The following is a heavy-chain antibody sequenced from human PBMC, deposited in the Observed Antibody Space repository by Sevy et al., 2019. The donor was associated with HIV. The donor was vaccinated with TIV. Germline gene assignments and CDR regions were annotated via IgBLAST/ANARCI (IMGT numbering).Heavy chain of an antibody. D-gene: IGHD1-1*01. CDR1: GIKFSVYS. CDR2: MTSDTRTI. Sequence: GSLRLSCAASGIKFSVYSMNWVRQAPGKGLEWIAYMTSDTRTIKYAESVKGRFTINRDNARYSVYLEMNSLRDDDTAVYYCARSVEGHFDYWGQGTLVTVSS. V-gene: IGHV3-48*02. CDR3: ARSVEGHFDY. J-gene: IGHJ4*02.